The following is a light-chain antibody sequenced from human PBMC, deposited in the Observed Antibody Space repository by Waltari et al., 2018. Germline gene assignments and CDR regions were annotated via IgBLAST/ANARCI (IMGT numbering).Light chain of an antibody. CDR3: QTGGHGTWV. CDR1: SGYSSNV. J-gene: IGLJ3*02. V-gene: IGLV4-69*01. Sequence: LVLTQSPSASASLVASVKLTCTLSSGYSSNVLTWLQQKPGKGPRYLMKVNSDGSHRKGDDIPDRFSASNSGTEYYVTISSLQSEDEADYYCQTGGHGTWVFGGGTKLTVL. CDR2: VNSDGSH.